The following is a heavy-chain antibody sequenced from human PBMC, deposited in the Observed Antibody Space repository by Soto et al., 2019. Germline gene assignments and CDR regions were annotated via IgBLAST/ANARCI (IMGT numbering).Heavy chain of an antibody. CDR1: GDSIRDGGHY. Sequence: PSETLSLTCSVSGDSIRDGGHYWNWIRQFPGKGLEWIGYVYHSGSTHYNPSLRGRLTISIDTSKNQFSLRLISVTAADTALYYCARDTGLAPTVWGYWGHGTQVTVSS. D-gene: IGHD7-27*01. J-gene: IGHJ4*03. CDR3: ARDTGLAPTVWGY. CDR2: VYHSGST. V-gene: IGHV4-31*03.